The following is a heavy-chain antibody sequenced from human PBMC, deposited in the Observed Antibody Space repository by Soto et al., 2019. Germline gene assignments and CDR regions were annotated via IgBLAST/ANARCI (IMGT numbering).Heavy chain of an antibody. V-gene: IGHV1-8*01. J-gene: IGHJ6*02. CDR3: ARVGDSSYYGMAV. CDR1: GFTFTNFD. D-gene: IGHD3-16*01. CDR2: MNPNSGKT. Sequence: QVQLVQSGTEVKKPGASVKVSCKASGFTFTNFDIHWVRQATGQGLEWMGWMNPNSGKTGYAQKFQGRVTVTRGTSISTAYMEVSSLTSEDTAVYYCARVGDSSYYGMAVWGQGTTVTVSS.